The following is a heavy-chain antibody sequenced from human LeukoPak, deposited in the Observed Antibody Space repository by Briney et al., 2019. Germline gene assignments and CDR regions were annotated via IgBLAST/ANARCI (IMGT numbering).Heavy chain of an antibody. D-gene: IGHD4-17*01. Sequence: PGASVKVSCKASGYSFVLYGISWVRQAPGEGPEWMGWISGSTGDTNYAQKFQGRVTMTADTSTSTAYMELRSLRSDDTALYYCARDENYGIFSNVDYWGQGTLVTVSS. CDR1: GYSFVLYG. CDR2: ISGSTGDT. J-gene: IGHJ4*02. CDR3: ARDENYGIFSNVDY. V-gene: IGHV1-18*04.